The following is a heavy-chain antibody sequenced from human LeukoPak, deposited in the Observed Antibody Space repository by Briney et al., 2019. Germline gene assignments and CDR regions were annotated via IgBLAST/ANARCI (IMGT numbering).Heavy chain of an antibody. Sequence: GGSLRLSCAASGFTFSSYSMNWVRQAPGKGLEWVSSISGSSSYIYYADSVKGRFTISRDNAKNSLYLQMNSLRAEDTAVYYCARAASHAFDIWGQGTMVTVSS. V-gene: IGHV3-21*01. CDR1: GFTFSSYS. CDR2: ISGSSSYI. J-gene: IGHJ3*02. D-gene: IGHD2-15*01. CDR3: ARAASHAFDI.